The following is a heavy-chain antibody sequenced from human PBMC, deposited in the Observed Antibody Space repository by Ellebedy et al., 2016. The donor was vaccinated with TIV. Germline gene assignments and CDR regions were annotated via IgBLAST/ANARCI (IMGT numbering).Heavy chain of an antibody. CDR3: ARVASGGYWADDY. J-gene: IGHJ4*02. V-gene: IGHV3-48*02. D-gene: IGHD3-22*01. CDR2: INSDSSTM. CDR1: GFAFGSFA. Sequence: GESLKISXAASGFAFGSFAMSWVRQAPGKGLEWVSYINSDSSTMFYADSVKGRFTISRDNARNSLSLQLNSLRDDDTAVYYCARVASGGYWADDYWGQGTRVTVSS.